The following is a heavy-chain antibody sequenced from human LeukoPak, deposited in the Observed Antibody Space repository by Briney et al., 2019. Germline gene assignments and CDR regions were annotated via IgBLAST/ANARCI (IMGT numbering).Heavy chain of an antibody. CDR3: AAGGYQMLGFDN. D-gene: IGHD2-2*01. Sequence: ASVKVSCKVSGYTFTDYYMHWVQQAPGKGLEWMGLVDPEDGETIYAEKSQGRVTITADTSTDTAYMELSSLRSEDTAVYYCAAGGYQMLGFDNWGQGTLVTVSS. V-gene: IGHV1-69-2*01. J-gene: IGHJ4*02. CDR1: GYTFTDYY. CDR2: VDPEDGET.